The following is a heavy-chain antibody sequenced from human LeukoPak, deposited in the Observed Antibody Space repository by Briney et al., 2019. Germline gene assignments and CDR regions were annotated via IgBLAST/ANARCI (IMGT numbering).Heavy chain of an antibody. Sequence: PGGSLRLSCAASGFPFNAYWMTWVRQAPGKGLEWVANIRQDGDTKYYVDSVKGRFTISRDNAMNPLYLQMNSLRAEDTAIYYCARSLPYGTTWYGRSDFWGQGTLVTVSS. CDR3: ARSLPYGTTWYGRSDF. D-gene: IGHD6-13*01. CDR2: IRQDGDTK. V-gene: IGHV3-7*03. J-gene: IGHJ4*02. CDR1: GFPFNAYW.